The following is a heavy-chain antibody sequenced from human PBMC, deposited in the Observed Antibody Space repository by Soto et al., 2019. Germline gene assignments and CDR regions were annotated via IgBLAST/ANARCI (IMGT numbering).Heavy chain of an antibody. CDR2: NSDGSST. V-gene: IGHV3-74*01. D-gene: IGHD3-9*01. CDR1: GFTFSSYA. CDR3: ARDTRKPYYDILTGYYAPPDY. Sequence: GGSLRLSCAASGFTFSSYAMILVRQAPGKGLEWVSANSDGSSTSYADSVKGRFTISRDNAKNTLYLQMNSLRAEDTAVYYCARDTRKPYYDILTGYYAPPDYWGQGTLVTVSS. J-gene: IGHJ4*02.